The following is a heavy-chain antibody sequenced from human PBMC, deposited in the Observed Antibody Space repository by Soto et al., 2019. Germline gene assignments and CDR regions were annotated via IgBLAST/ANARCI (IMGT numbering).Heavy chain of an antibody. CDR2: ISAYNRNT. D-gene: IGHD6-19*01. Sequence: GASVKVSFKASGYTFTNYGISWVRQAPGQGLEWMGWISAYNRNTNYAQKLQGRVTMTIDTSTSTAYMELRSLRSDDTAVYYCARDVSTGWYRGAFDIWGQGTMVTVSS. CDR3: ARDVSTGWYRGAFDI. J-gene: IGHJ3*02. CDR1: GYTFTNYG. V-gene: IGHV1-18*01.